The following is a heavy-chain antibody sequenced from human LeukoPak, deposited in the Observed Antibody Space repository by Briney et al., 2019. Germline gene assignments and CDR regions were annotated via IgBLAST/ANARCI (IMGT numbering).Heavy chain of an antibody. D-gene: IGHD3-9*01. J-gene: IGHJ4*02. V-gene: IGHV3-7*01. Sequence: GGSLRLSCAASGFTFSSYWMSWVRQAPGKGLEWVANIKQDGSEKYYVDSVKGRFTISRDNAKNSLYLQMSSLRAEDTAVYYCARDESLRYFDWLSLDYWGQGTLVTVSS. CDR1: GFTFSSYW. CDR3: ARDESLRYFDWLSLDY. CDR2: IKQDGSEK.